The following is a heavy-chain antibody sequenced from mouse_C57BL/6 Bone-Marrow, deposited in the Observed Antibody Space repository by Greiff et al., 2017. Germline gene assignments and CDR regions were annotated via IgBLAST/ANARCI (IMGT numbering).Heavy chain of an antibody. J-gene: IGHJ4*01. V-gene: IGHV2-3*01. CDR2: IWGDGCT. CDR3: AKPLMVSHYYAMDY. CDR1: GFSLTSYG. Sequence: VMLVESGPGLVAPSQCLSITCTVSGFSLTSYGVSWVRQPPGKGLEWLGVIWGDGCTNYHSALISRLSISKDNSKSQVFLKLNSLQTYDTATYYCAKPLMVSHYYAMDYWGQGTSVTVSS. D-gene: IGHD2-2*01.